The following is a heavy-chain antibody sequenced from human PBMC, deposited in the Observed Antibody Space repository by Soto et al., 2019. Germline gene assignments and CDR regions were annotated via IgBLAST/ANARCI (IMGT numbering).Heavy chain of an antibody. V-gene: IGHV4-31*03. CDR1: GGSISSGGYY. CDR2: IYYRGST. D-gene: IGHD3-22*01. Sequence: QVQLQESGPGLVKPSQTLSLTCTVSGGSISSGGYYWSWIRQHPGKGLEWIGYIYYRGSTYYNPSLKSRVTISVDTSKNQCSLKLSSVTAADTAVYYCARDGDSSGYLGAFDIWGQGTMVTVSS. CDR3: ARDGDSSGYLGAFDI. J-gene: IGHJ3*02.